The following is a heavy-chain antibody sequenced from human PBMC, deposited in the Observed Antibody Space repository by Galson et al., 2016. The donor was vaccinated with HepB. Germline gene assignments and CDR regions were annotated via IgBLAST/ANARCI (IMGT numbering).Heavy chain of an antibody. CDR2: ISTYSGDT. CDR3: ARDQGVGYGMDV. CDR1: GYTFNTYA. V-gene: IGHV1-18*01. Sequence: SVKVSCKASGYTFNTYAINWVRQAPGQGLEWMGWISTYSGDTNFAQKFQGRVTMTTDTSTSTAYMEPRSLRSDDTAVYYCARDQGVGYGMDVWGQGTTVTVSS. J-gene: IGHJ6*02. D-gene: IGHD3-3*01.